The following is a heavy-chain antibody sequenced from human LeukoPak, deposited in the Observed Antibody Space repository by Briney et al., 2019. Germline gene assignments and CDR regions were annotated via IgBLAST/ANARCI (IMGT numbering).Heavy chain of an antibody. CDR3: ARDLRTGTLHDY. V-gene: IGHV3-23*01. Sequence: GGSLRLSCAASGFTFSSYAMSWVRQAPGEGLEWVSAISGSGGMTYYADSVKGRFTISRDNSKNTLDLQMNSLRAEDTAVYYCARDLRTGTLHDYWGQGTLVTVSS. D-gene: IGHD1-1*01. CDR2: ISGSGGMT. J-gene: IGHJ4*02. CDR1: GFTFSSYA.